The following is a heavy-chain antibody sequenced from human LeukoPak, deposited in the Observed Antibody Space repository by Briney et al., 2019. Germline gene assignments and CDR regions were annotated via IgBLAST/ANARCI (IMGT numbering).Heavy chain of an antibody. CDR3: ARDREWELRLGFDY. Sequence: GASVKVSCKASGYTFTSYGISWVRQAPGQGLEWMGWISAYNGNTNYAQKLQGRVTMTTDTSTSTAYMELRSLRSDDTAVYYCARDREWELRLGFDYWGQGTLVTVSS. CDR2: ISAYNGNT. D-gene: IGHD1-26*01. J-gene: IGHJ4*02. CDR1: GYTFTSYG. V-gene: IGHV1-18*01.